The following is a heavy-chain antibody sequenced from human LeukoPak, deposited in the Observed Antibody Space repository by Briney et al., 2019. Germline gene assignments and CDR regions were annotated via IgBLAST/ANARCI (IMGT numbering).Heavy chain of an antibody. CDR3: ASQTYYYDSSGYSYYYMDV. CDR2: IHPGDSDT. Sequence: GESLKISCKGSGYSFTSYWIGWVRQMPGKGLEWMGIIHPGDSDTRYSPSFQGQVTISADKSISTAYLQWSSLKASDTAMYYCASQTYYYDSSGYSYYYMDVWGKGTTVTVSS. V-gene: IGHV5-51*01. CDR1: GYSFTSYW. J-gene: IGHJ6*03. D-gene: IGHD3-22*01.